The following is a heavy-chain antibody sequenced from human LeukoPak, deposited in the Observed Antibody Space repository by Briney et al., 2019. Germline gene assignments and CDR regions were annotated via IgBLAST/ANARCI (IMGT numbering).Heavy chain of an antibody. Sequence: SETLSLTCIVSGDYVNSADYYWSWIRQPPGTGLEWIAYIFCSGITYYSPSLKSRVNISVDTSKNLFSLSLTSVTAADTAVYYCARATRHDVVVCDFWGQGTVVTVSS. V-gene: IGHV4-30-4*01. CDR1: GDYVNSADYY. J-gene: IGHJ4*02. D-gene: IGHD2-15*01. CDR3: ARATRHDVVVCDF. CDR2: IFCSGIT.